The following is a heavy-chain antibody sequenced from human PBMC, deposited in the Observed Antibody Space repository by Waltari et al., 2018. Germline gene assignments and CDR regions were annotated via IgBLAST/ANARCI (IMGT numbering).Heavy chain of an antibody. Sequence: EVQLVESGGGLAQPGGSLRLSCAASGLSFSNYWMTWVRQASGKGPGWVANIKQKGSEKYYMDSVKGRFTISRDNAKNSLYLQMNNLRVEDTAVYYCTRGGRDSSWYWRDWGQGTLVTVSS. CDR1: GLSFSNYW. J-gene: IGHJ4*02. V-gene: IGHV3-7*01. CDR2: IKQKGSEK. CDR3: TRGGRDSSWYWRD. D-gene: IGHD6-13*01.